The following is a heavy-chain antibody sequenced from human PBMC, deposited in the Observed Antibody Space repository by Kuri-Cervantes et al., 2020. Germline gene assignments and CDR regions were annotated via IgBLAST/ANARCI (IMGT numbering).Heavy chain of an antibody. J-gene: IGHJ3*02. D-gene: IGHD1-14*01. CDR3: AHRGRSVSDAFDI. Sequence: GGSLKISCAASGFTFSSYGMHWVRQAPGKGLEWVAVISYDGSNKYYADSVKGRFAISRDNSKNTLYLQMNSLRAEDTAVYYRAHRGRSVSDAFDIWGQGTMVTVSS. V-gene: IGHV3-30*03. CDR2: ISYDGSNK. CDR1: GFTFSSYG.